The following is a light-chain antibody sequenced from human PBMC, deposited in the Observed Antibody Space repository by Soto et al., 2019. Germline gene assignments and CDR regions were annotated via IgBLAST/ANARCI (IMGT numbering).Light chain of an antibody. CDR3: LQHNNYPWT. CDR1: QDIRND. V-gene: IGKV1-17*01. J-gene: IGKJ1*01. Sequence: DIQMTQSPSSLSASVGDRVTITCRASQDIRNDLGWYQQKPWQAPKRLIYIASSLPRGVPSRVTGSGAGTEFPLTLNRLQPEDFATYYGLQHNNYPWTFGQGTKVEIK. CDR2: IAS.